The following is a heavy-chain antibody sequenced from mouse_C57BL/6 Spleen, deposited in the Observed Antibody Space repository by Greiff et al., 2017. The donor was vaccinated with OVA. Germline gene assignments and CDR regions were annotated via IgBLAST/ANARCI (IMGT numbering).Heavy chain of an antibody. D-gene: IGHD2-1*01. V-gene: IGHV6-3*01. CDR1: GFTFSNYW. CDR2: IRLKSDNYAT. J-gene: IGHJ3*02. CDR3: TVEGYYGNYPRSW. Sequence: EVKVEESGGGLVQPGGSMKLSCVASGFTFSNYWMNWVRQSPEKGLEWVAQIRLKSDNYATHYAESVKGRFTISRDDSKSSVYLQMNNLRAEDTGIYYCTVEGYYGNYPRSWWGQGTLVTVSA.